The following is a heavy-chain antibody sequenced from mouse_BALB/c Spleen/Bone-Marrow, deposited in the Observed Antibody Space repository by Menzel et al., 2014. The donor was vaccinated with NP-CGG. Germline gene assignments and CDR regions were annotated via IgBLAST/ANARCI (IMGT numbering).Heavy chain of an antibody. CDR1: GFDFSRYW. CDR2: INPDSSTI. V-gene: IGHV4-1*02. Sequence: EVQLQQSGGGMVQPGGSLKLSCAASGFDFSRYWMSWVRQAPGKGLEWIGEINPDSSTINYTPSLKDKFIISRDNAKNTLYLQMSEVRSEDTALYYCARNAYYAMDYWGQGTSVTVSS. J-gene: IGHJ4*01. CDR3: ARNAYYAMDY.